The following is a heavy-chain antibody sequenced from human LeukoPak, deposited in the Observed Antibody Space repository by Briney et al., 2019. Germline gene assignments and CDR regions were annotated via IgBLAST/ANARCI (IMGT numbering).Heavy chain of an antibody. J-gene: IGHJ3*02. D-gene: IGHD6-13*01. Sequence: PGGSLRLSCAASGFTVHSNYMSWVRQAPGKGLEWVSGISWDSDSIDYADSVKGRFTISRDNAKNSLYLQMNSLRAEDTALYYCAKEGRSSSWYGAFDIWGQGTMVTVSS. CDR1: GFTVHSNY. CDR2: ISWDSDSI. CDR3: AKEGRSSSWYGAFDI. V-gene: IGHV3-9*01.